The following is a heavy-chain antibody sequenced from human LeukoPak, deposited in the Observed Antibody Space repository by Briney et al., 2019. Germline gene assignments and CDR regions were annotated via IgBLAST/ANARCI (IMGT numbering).Heavy chain of an antibody. CDR3: TKRVKYGGTWDHFAD. V-gene: IGHV3-23*01. Sequence: GSLRLSCAASGFTFDNYRMSWFRQAPGKGLEWVSTVNADGGNTYYADSVKGRFTISRDNSKSTLILQMNSLRVEDTALYYCTKRVKYGGTWDHFADWGQGTLVTVSS. J-gene: IGHJ4*02. CDR1: GFTFDNYR. D-gene: IGHD1-26*01. CDR2: VNADGGNT.